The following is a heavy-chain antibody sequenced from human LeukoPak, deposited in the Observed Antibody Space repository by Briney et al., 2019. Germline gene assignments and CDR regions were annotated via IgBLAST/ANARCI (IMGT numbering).Heavy chain of an antibody. Sequence: PGRSLRLSCAASGFTFDDYAMHWVRQAPGKGLEWVSGISWNSGYIGYEDSVKGRFTISRDNSKNTLYLQMNSLRAEDTAVYYCASAGYSSSWYYYYYYMDVWGKGTTVTISS. CDR3: ASAGYSSSWYYYYYYMDV. CDR1: GFTFDDYA. V-gene: IGHV3-9*01. CDR2: ISWNSGYI. D-gene: IGHD6-13*01. J-gene: IGHJ6*03.